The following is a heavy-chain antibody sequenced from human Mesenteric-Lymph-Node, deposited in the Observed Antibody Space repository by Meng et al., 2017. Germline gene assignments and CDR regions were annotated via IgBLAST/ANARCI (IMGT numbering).Heavy chain of an antibody. CDR1: GYTFTNYG. D-gene: IGHD1-26*01. J-gene: IGHJ4*02. CDR2: ISAYNGNT. Sequence: GLLWKSGAKLNKPGSSVKVSCKAPGYTFTNYGITWVRQAPGQGLEWMGWISAYNGNTNYVQTLQGRLTMTTDTSTSTAYMELRSLRSDDTAVYYCARVEVGITSGDYWGQGTLVTVSS. V-gene: IGHV1-18*01. CDR3: ARVEVGITSGDY.